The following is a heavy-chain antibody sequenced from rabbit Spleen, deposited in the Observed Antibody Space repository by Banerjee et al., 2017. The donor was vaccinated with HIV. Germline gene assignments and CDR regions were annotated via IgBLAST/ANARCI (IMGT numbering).Heavy chain of an antibody. CDR3: ARDPAYASGSGAYIPYL. V-gene: IGHV1S40*01. Sequence: QSLEESGGDLVKPGASLTLTCTASGFSFSNKAVMCWVRQAPGKGLEWIACIAGSSSGFTYSATWAKGRFTISSHNAQNTLYLQLNSLTVADTATYFCARDPAYASGSGAYIPYLWGPGTLVTVS. CDR2: IAGSSSGFT. D-gene: IGHD1-1*01. J-gene: IGHJ4*01. CDR1: GFSFSNKAV.